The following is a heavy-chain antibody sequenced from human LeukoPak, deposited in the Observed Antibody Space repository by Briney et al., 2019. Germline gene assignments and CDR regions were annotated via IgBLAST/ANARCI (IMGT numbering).Heavy chain of an antibody. CDR1: GDSISSSSYY. CDR2: IYYSGSS. D-gene: IGHD2-2*01. CDR3: ARYCSSTSCYAGFDY. V-gene: IGHV4-39*01. Sequence: PSETLSLTCTVSGDSISSSSYYWGWIRQPPGKGLEWIGSIYYSGSSYYNPSLKSRVTISVDTSKNQFSLKLSSVTAADTAVYYCARYCSSTSCYAGFDYWGQGTLVTVSS. J-gene: IGHJ4*02.